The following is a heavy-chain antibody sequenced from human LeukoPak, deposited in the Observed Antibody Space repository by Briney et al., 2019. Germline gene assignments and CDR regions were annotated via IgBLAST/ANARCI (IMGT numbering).Heavy chain of an antibody. D-gene: IGHD3-22*01. Sequence: PGGSLRLSCAASGFTFSSYGMHWVRQAPGKGLEWVAVISYDGSNKYYADSVKGRSTISRDNSKNTLYLQMNSLRAEDTAVYYCAKDPTMYYYDSSGYYYYRPHYYGMDVWGQGTTVTVSS. J-gene: IGHJ6*02. CDR2: ISYDGSNK. CDR1: GFTFSSYG. V-gene: IGHV3-30*18. CDR3: AKDPTMYYYDSSGYYYYRPHYYGMDV.